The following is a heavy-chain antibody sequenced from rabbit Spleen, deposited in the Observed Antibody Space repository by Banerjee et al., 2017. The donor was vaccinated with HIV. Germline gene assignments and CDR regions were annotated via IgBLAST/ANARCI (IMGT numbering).Heavy chain of an antibody. CDR3: ARDTGSSFSSYGMDL. J-gene: IGHJ6*01. CDR2: IDIGSSGFT. Sequence: QSLEESGGDLVKPGASLTLTCIASGVSFSGNSYMCWVRQAPGKGLEWIVCIDIGSSGFTYFASWAKGRFTISKTSSTTVTLQMTSLTAADTATYFCARDTGSSFSSYGMDLWGPGTLVTGS. D-gene: IGHD8-1*01. V-gene: IGHV1S40*01. CDR1: GVSFSGNSY.